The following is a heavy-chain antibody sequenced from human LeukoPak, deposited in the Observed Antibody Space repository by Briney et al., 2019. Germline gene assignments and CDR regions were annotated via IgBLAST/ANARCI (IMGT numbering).Heavy chain of an antibody. CDR1: GGSISTYY. Sequence: SETLSLTCTVSGGSISTYYWSWIRQPPGKGLEWIGCIFYSGSTNYSPSLKSRVTISVDTSTNRFSLKLSSVTAADTAANYCARMDTAMDFFDYWGQGTLVTVST. J-gene: IGHJ4*02. CDR3: ARMDTAMDFFDY. V-gene: IGHV4-59*01. D-gene: IGHD5-18*01. CDR2: IFYSGST.